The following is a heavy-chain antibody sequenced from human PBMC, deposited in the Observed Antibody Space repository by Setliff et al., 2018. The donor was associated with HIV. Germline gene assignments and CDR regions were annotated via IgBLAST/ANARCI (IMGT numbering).Heavy chain of an antibody. CDR3: ARGKYSSSPPFDY. Sequence: GASVKVSCKASGYTFTSYDINWVRQATGQGLEWMGWMNPDSGNTGYAQKFQGRVTITRNTSISTAYMELSSLRSEDTAVYYCARGKYSSSPPFDYWGQGTLVTVSS. J-gene: IGHJ4*02. CDR2: MNPDSGNT. V-gene: IGHV1-8*03. CDR1: GYTFTSYD. D-gene: IGHD6-6*01.